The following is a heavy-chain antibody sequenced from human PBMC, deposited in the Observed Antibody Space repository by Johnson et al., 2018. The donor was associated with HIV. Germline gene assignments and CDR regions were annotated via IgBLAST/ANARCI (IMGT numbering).Heavy chain of an antibody. CDR2: ISWNNGYI. Sequence: VQLVESGGGLVRPGRSLRLSCAASGFTFDDYAMHWVRQAPGKGLEWVSGISWNNGYIGYADSVKGRFTISRDNAKNSLYLQMNSLRAEDTAVYYCARDRWGIAEQSGAFDIWGQGAMVTVSS. CDR3: ARDRWGIAEQSGAFDI. CDR1: GFTFDDYA. D-gene: IGHD6-13*01. J-gene: IGHJ3*02. V-gene: IGHV3-9*01.